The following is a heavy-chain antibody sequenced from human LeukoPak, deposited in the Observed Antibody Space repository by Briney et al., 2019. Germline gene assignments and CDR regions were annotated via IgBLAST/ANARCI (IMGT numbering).Heavy chain of an antibody. V-gene: IGHV3-9*03. Sequence: PGRSLRLSCAASGFTFDDHAMHWVRQAPGKGLEWVSGISWNSGSIGYADSVKGRFTISRDNAKNSLYLQMNSLRPEDMAFYYCAKDGSSGHFDIWGQGTMVTVSS. D-gene: IGHD3-22*01. CDR2: ISWNSGSI. CDR1: GFTFDDHA. J-gene: IGHJ3*02. CDR3: AKDGSSGHFDI.